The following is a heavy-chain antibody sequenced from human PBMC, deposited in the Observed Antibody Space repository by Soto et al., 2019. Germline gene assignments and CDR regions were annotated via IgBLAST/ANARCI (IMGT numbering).Heavy chain of an antibody. D-gene: IGHD2-21*01. Sequence: GGSLRLSCAASGFTFSNAWMSWVRQAPGKGLEWVGRIKSKTDGGTTDYAAPVKGRFTISRDDSKNTLYLQMNSLKTEDTAVYYCTTDLAYCGGDCSSWFDPWGQGTLVTVSS. J-gene: IGHJ5*02. CDR1: GFTFSNAW. V-gene: IGHV3-15*01. CDR3: TTDLAYCGGDCSSWFDP. CDR2: IKSKTDGGTT.